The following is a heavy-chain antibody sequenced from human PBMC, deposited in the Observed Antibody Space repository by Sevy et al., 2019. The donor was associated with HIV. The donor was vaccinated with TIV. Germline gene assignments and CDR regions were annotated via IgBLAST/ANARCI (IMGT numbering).Heavy chain of an antibody. CDR2: ISAYNGNT. J-gene: IGHJ5*02. Sequence: ASVKVSCKASGYTFTSYGISWVRQAPGQGLEWMGWISAYNGNTNYAQKLQGRVTMTTDTSTSTAYVELRSLRSDDTAVYYCARGNDYSNPGWFDPWGQGTLVTVSS. V-gene: IGHV1-18*01. D-gene: IGHD4-4*01. CDR1: GYTFTSYG. CDR3: ARGNDYSNPGWFDP.